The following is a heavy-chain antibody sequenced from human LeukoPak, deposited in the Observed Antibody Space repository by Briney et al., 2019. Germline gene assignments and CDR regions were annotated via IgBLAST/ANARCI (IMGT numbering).Heavy chain of an antibody. Sequence: GGSLSLSCAGSGFTYSSYVMHWVRPAPGKGVEGVAGLWYDGSNEFYADSVKGRFTISRDNIKNMVYLQMNSLRAEDTAVYYCARCGNPKVGKFDYWGQGTLVTVSS. V-gene: IGHV3-33*01. CDR2: LWYDGSNE. CDR1: GFTYSSYV. CDR3: ARCGNPKVGKFDY. D-gene: IGHD4-23*01. J-gene: IGHJ4*02.